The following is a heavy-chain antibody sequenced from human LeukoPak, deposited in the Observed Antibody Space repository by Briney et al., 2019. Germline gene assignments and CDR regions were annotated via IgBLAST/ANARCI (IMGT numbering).Heavy chain of an antibody. Sequence: QPGGSLRLSCAASGFTFSSFALSWVRQAPGKGLEWVSSISGSGDSTYYMESVKGRLTISRDNSENTLYLQMNSLRADATAVYYCAKCRSLSPAAAITYWGQGTLVTVSS. V-gene: IGHV3-23*01. CDR1: GFTFSSFA. D-gene: IGHD2-2*01. CDR3: AKCRSLSPAAAITY. J-gene: IGHJ4*02. CDR2: ISGSGDST.